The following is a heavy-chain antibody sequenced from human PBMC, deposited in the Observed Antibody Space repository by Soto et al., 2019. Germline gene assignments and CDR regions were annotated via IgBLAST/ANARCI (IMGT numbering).Heavy chain of an antibody. D-gene: IGHD1-26*01. CDR2: IIPISGTA. CDR1: GGTFSSYA. Sequence: QVQLVQSGAEVKKPGSSVKVSCKVSGGTFSSYAISWVRQAPGQGLQWMGGIIPISGTADYAQKFQGRVTMIADEFTNTAYMELSSLRSEDTAVYYCARDLVGGSSAYYYGMDVWGQGTTVTVSS. CDR3: ARDLVGGSSAYYYGMDV. V-gene: IGHV1-69*01. J-gene: IGHJ6*02.